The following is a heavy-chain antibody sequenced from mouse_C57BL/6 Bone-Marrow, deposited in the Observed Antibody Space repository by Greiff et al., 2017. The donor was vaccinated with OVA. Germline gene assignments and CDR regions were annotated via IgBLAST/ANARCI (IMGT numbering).Heavy chain of an antibody. CDR1: GFSLSTFGMG. CDR3: ARSPLDSSGLYYAMDY. D-gene: IGHD3-2*02. CDR2: IWWDDDK. Sequence: VTLKVSGPGILQPSQTLSLTCSFSGFSLSTFGMGVGWIRQPSGKGLEWLAHIWWDDDKYYNPALKSRLTISKDTSKNQVFLKIANVDTADTATYYCARSPLDSSGLYYAMDYWGQGTSVTVSS. V-gene: IGHV8-8*01. J-gene: IGHJ4*01.